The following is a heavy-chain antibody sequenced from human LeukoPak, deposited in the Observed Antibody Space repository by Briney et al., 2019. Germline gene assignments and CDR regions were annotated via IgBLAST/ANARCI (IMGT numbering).Heavy chain of an antibody. Sequence: ASVKVSCKASGYTFNTYGITWVRQAPGQGLEWMGWISAYNGNTNYAQKLQGRVTMTTDTSTSTAYMELRSLRSDDTAVYYCARDNSMHERGWWFDPWGQGTLVTVSS. CDR1: GYTFNTYG. D-gene: IGHD4-23*01. V-gene: IGHV1-18*01. J-gene: IGHJ5*02. CDR3: ARDNSMHERGWWFDP. CDR2: ISAYNGNT.